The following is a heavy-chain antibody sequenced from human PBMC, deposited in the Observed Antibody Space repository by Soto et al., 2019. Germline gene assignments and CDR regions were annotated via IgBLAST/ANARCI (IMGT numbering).Heavy chain of an antibody. CDR3: ARRATSGTLNWFDP. CDR2: MNPNSGNT. J-gene: IGHJ5*02. CDR1: GYTFGNND. V-gene: IGHV1-8*01. Sequence: ASVKVSCKASGYTFGNNDISWGRQATGQGLEWMGWMNPNSGNTGYAQKFQGRVSMTRNTSITTAYLELSSLRSDDTAIYYCARRATSGTLNWFDPWGQGTLVTVYS.